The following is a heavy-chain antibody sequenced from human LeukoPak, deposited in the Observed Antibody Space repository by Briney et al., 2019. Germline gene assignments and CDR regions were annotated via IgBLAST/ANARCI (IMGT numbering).Heavy chain of an antibody. CDR3: ARDMGPRISAGYFDY. D-gene: IGHD3-10*01. J-gene: IGHJ4*02. CDR1: GFTFSSYS. V-gene: IGHV3-33*01. Sequence: GRSLRLSCAASGFTFSSYSMHWVRQAPGKGLEWVALIWYDGSNKYYGDSVKGRFTTSRDNSKNTLYLQMNSLRAEDTAVYYCARDMGPRISAGYFDYWGQGTLVTVSS. CDR2: IWYDGSNK.